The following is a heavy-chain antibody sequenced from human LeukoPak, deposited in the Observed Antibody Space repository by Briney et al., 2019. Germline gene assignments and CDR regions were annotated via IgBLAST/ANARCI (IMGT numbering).Heavy chain of an antibody. CDR2: INPSGGST. D-gene: IGHD3-3*01. V-gene: IGHV1-46*01. J-gene: IGHJ3*02. CDR1: GYTFTSYY. CDR3: ASTTTGWSGYYSAFDI. Sequence: GASVKVSCKASGYTFTSYYMHWVRQAPGQGLEWMGIINPSGGSTSYAQKFQGRVTMTRDTSTSTAYMELSSLRSEDTAVYYCASTTTGWSGYYSAFDIWGQGTMVTVSS.